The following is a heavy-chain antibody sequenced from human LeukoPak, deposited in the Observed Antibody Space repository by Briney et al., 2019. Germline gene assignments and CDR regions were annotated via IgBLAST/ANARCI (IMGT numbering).Heavy chain of an antibody. D-gene: IGHD6-13*01. J-gene: IGHJ4*02. Sequence: ASVKVSCKASGYTFTSYDINWVRQATGQGLEWMGWMNPNSCNTGYAQKFQGRVTMTRNTSISTAYMELSSLRSEDTAVYYCARVLAAAATLYYWGQGTLVIVSS. CDR3: ARVLAAAATLYY. CDR2: MNPNSCNT. CDR1: GYTFTSYD. V-gene: IGHV1-8*01.